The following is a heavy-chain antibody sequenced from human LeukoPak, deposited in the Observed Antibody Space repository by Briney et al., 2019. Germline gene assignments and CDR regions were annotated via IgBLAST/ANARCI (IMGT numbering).Heavy chain of an antibody. CDR2: ISSSSSYI. J-gene: IGHJ4*02. CDR1: GFTLSPYT. Sequence: GGSLRLYCAASGFTLSPYTMKWVRQAPGKGLEWVSSISSSSSYIYYADAVKGRFTISRDNANNSLYLQMNSLRAEDTAVYFCARYRSSPNFDYWGQGTLVTVSS. V-gene: IGHV3-21*06. CDR3: ARYRSSPNFDY. D-gene: IGHD6-13*01.